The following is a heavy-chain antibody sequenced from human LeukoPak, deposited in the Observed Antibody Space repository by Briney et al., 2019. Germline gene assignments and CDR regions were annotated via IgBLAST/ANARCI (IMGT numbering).Heavy chain of an antibody. V-gene: IGHV3-11*05. CDR1: GFTFSDYH. J-gene: IGHJ2*01. CDR3: ARGPSGTRYFDL. Sequence: GGSLRLSCAASGFTFSDYHMNWIRQAPGKGLEWVSYISRIGNYTNYADSVKGRFTISRDNAKNSLYLQLNSLRADDTAVYYCARGPSGTRYFDLWGRGTLVTVSS. CDR2: ISRIGNYT. D-gene: IGHD3-10*01.